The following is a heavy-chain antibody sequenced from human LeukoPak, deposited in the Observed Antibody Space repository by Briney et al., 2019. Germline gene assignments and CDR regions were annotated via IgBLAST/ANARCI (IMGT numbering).Heavy chain of an antibody. CDR1: GGTFSSYA. Sequence: APTVKLSCKASGGTFSSYANSWVRQAPGQGLEWMGGIIPIFGTATYAQKFQGRVTITVDESTSTAYMELRSLRSEDTAVYYCARALYVDTAVYDYFDSWGQGTLVTVSS. J-gene: IGHJ4*02. CDR2: IIPIFGTA. D-gene: IGHD5-18*01. V-gene: IGHV1-69*01. CDR3: ARALYVDTAVYDYFDS.